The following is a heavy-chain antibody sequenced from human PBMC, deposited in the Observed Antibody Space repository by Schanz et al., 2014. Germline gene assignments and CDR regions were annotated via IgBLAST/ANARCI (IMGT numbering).Heavy chain of an antibody. D-gene: IGHD2-15*01. Sequence: EVQLLDSGGGLVQPGGSLRLSCAASGFTFSNYAMSWVRQAPGKGLEWVSSISSSGSYIHYADSVKGRFTISRDNAKNTLYLQMNTLRAEDTAVYYCARDRGYCSGGSCLTFDYWGQGTLVTVSS. J-gene: IGHJ4*02. CDR1: GFTFSNYA. CDR2: ISSSGSYI. CDR3: ARDRGYCSGGSCLTFDY. V-gene: IGHV3-21*01.